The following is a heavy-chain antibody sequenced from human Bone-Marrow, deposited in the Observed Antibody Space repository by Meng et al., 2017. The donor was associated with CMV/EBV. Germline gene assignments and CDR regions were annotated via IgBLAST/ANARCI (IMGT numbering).Heavy chain of an antibody. D-gene: IGHD2-8*02. CDR3: ARDTGSLVYFDY. CDR1: GFTFSSYA. V-gene: IGHV3-23*01. CDR2: ISGSGGST. Sequence: GESLKISCAASGFTFSSYAMSWVRQAPGKGLEWVSAISGSGGSTYYADSVKGRFTISRDNSKNTLYLQMNSLRAEDTAVYYCARDTGSLVYFDYWGQGTLVTVSS. J-gene: IGHJ4*02.